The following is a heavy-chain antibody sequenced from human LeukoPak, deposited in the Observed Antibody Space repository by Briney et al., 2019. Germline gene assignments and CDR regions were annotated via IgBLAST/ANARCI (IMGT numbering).Heavy chain of an antibody. J-gene: IGHJ6*02. D-gene: IGHD4-23*01. CDR2: IIPILGIA. Sequence: ASVKVSCKASGGTFGSYAISWVRQAPGQGLEWMGRIIPILGIANYAQKFQGRVTITADKSTSTAYMELSSLRSEDTAVYYCARGYGGNAYYGVDVWGQGTTVTVSS. CDR3: ARGYGGNAYYGVDV. V-gene: IGHV1-69*04. CDR1: GGTFGSYA.